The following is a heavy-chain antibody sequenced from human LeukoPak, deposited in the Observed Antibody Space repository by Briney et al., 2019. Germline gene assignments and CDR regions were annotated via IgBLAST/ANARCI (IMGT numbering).Heavy chain of an antibody. J-gene: IGHJ4*02. Sequence: PSETLSLTCTVSGASFSSYYWSWIRQSPGKGLEWIGYIYYSGSTNYNSSLKSRVTISLDTSKNQFSLKLSSVTAADTAVYYCAREAFCGGDCYSGFDYWGQGTLVTVSS. CDR3: AREAFCGGDCYSGFDY. D-gene: IGHD2-21*02. CDR1: GASFSSYY. V-gene: IGHV4-59*01. CDR2: IYYSGST.